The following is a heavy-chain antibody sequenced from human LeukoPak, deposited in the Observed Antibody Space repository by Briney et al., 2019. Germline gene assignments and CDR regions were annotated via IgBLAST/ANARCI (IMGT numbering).Heavy chain of an antibody. CDR3: ARGGVGATDFDY. CDR2: IKQDGRDK. D-gene: IGHD1-26*01. J-gene: IGHJ4*02. CDR1: GFTFSGSW. Sequence: TGGSLRLSCAASGFTFSGSWMSWVRQAPGKGLEWVANIKQDGRDKFYVDSVKGRFTISRDNAQNSLYLQMNSLRAEDTAVYYCARGGVGATDFDYWGQGTLVTVSS. V-gene: IGHV3-7*01.